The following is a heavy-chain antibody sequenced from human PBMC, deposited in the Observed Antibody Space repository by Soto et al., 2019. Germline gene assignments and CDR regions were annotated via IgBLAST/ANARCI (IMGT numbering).Heavy chain of an antibody. CDR3: ARGRDGGSCMFDY. Sequence: SETLSFTCAVYGGSFSGYYWSWIRQPPGKGLEWIGEINHSGSTNYNPSLKSRVTISVDTSKNQFSLKLSSVTAADTAVYYCARGRDGGSCMFDYWGQGTLVTVSS. CDR2: INHSGST. V-gene: IGHV4-34*01. J-gene: IGHJ4*02. CDR1: GGSFSGYY. D-gene: IGHD2-15*01.